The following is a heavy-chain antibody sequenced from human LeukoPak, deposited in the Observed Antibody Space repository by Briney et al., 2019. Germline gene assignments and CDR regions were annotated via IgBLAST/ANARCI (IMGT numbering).Heavy chain of an antibody. CDR3: ARADYYDSSGSLPIDY. V-gene: IGHV1-46*01. Sequence: ASVKVSCKASGYTFTSYYMHWVRQAPGQGLEWMGLINPSGGSTSYAQKFQGRVTMTRDTSTSTVYMELSSLRSEDTAVYYCARADYYDSSGSLPIDYWGQGTLVTVSS. CDR1: GYTFTSYY. CDR2: INPSGGST. D-gene: IGHD3-22*01. J-gene: IGHJ4*02.